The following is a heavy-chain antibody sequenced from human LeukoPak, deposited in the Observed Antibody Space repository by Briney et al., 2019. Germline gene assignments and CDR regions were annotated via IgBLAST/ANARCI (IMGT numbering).Heavy chain of an antibody. CDR1: GFIFDDYA. J-gene: IGHJ6*02. Sequence: PGGSLRLSCAASGFIFDDYAMNWVRQAPGKGPEWVSGISWNSGSKGYADSVKGRFTISRDNAKSSLYLQMNSLRAEDTALYYCAKVTCSRTSCYGSFYYGMDVWGQGTTVTVSS. D-gene: IGHD2-2*01. CDR3: AKVTCSRTSCYGSFYYGMDV. V-gene: IGHV3-9*01. CDR2: ISWNSGSK.